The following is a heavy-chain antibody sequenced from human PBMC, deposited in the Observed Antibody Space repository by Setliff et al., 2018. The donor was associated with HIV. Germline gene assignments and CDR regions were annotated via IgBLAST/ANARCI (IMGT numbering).Heavy chain of an antibody. CDR1: GFTFSSYA. D-gene: IGHD2-15*01. CDR2: GSGSCAAT. Sequence: GGSLRLSCTVSGFTFSSYAMTWVSQDPAKGLQWVSTGSGSCAATYYADSVKGRFTISRDNSKNTMYLQMSSLSAEYTAVYYGARDLVDRGHFDYWGHGTPVTVSS. J-gene: IGHJ4*01. CDR3: ARDLVDRGHFDY. V-gene: IGHV3-23*01.